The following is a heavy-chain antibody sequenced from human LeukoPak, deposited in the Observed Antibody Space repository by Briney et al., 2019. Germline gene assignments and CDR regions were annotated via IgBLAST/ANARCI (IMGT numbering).Heavy chain of an antibody. CDR1: GGSSSSNY. J-gene: IGHJ4*02. Sequence: SETLSLTCTVSGGSSSSNYWSWIRQPPGKGLEWIGYIYYSGSTNYNPSLKSRVTISVDTSKNQFSLKLSSVTAADTAVYYCARGGRYCSSTSCYRYFDYWGQGTLVTVSS. CDR2: IYYSGST. V-gene: IGHV4-59*12. CDR3: ARGGRYCSSTSCYRYFDY. D-gene: IGHD2-2*01.